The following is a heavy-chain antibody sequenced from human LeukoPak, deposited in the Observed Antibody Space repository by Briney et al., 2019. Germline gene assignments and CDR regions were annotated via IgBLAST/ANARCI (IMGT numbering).Heavy chain of an antibody. Sequence: GGSLRLSCAASGFTFSSYSMNWVRQAPGKGLEWVSSISSSSSYIYYADSVKGRFTISRDNAKNSLYLQMNSLRAEDTAVYYCARVLQAWPPGGFDYWGQGTLVTVSS. CDR2: ISSSSSYI. J-gene: IGHJ4*02. D-gene: IGHD1-26*01. CDR1: GFTFSSYS. V-gene: IGHV3-21*01. CDR3: ARVLQAWPPGGFDY.